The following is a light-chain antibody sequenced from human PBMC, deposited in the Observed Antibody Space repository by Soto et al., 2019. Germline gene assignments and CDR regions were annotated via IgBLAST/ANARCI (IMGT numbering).Light chain of an antibody. Sequence: QSALTQPASLSGSPGQSITISCTGTSSDDGGYNYVSWYQQHPGTAPKLMIYDVSNRPSGVSNRFSGSKSGNTSSLTISGLQAEDEADYSCRSYPSSSTLDVVFGGGTKLTVL. CDR3: RSYPSSSTLDVV. J-gene: IGLJ2*01. CDR2: DVS. CDR1: SSDDGGYNY. V-gene: IGLV2-14*01.